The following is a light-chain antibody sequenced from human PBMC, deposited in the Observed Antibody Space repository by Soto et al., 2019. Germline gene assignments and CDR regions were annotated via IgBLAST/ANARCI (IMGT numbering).Light chain of an antibody. CDR1: QSISNH. Sequence: DIQMTQSPSSLSASVEDRVIITCRASQSISNHLNWYQQKPGKAPKLLIFAASSLQSGVPSRFSGSRSGQDFTLTISSLQPEDFATYYCQQSYSSPPTLGQGNKV. CDR3: QQSYSSPPT. J-gene: IGKJ1*01. V-gene: IGKV1-39*01. CDR2: AAS.